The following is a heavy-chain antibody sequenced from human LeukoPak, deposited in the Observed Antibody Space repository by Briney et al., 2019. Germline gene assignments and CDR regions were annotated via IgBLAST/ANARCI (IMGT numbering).Heavy chain of an antibody. V-gene: IGHV4-59*01. CDR3: ARTSSSWEGWFDP. D-gene: IGHD2-2*01. CDR2: IYYSGAT. CDR1: GVSISSYY. Sequence: PSETLSLTCSVSGVSISSYYWSWIRQPPGKGLESMGFIYYSGATNYNPSLKSRVTISVDTSKNQFSLKLSSVTAADTAVYYCARTSSSWEGWFDPWGQGTLVTVSS. J-gene: IGHJ5*02.